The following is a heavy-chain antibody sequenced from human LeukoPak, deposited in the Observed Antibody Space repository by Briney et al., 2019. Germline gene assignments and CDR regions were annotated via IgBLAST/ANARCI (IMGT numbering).Heavy chain of an antibody. CDR3: ARDRYYYGSGDIYDY. V-gene: IGHV4-34*01. CDR2: SDHSGST. Sequence: SETLSLTCAVYGGSFSGYFWSWIRQPPGMGLECIGESDHSGSTNYNPSLKSRVTISVDTSKNQFSLKLSPVTAADTAVYYCARDRYYYGSGDIYDYWGQGTLVTVSS. J-gene: IGHJ4*02. CDR1: GGSFSGYF. D-gene: IGHD3-10*01.